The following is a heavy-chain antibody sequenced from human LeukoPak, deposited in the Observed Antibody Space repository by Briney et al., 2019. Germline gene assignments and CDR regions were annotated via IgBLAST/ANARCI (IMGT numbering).Heavy chain of an antibody. V-gene: IGHV4-31*03. D-gene: IGHD5-24*01. CDR3: ARGEMAATYYFDY. CDR2: IDYSGSS. CDR1: GGSISGGGYH. Sequence: SQTLSLTCTVSGGSISGGGYHWSWLRQRPGEGLEWIGFIDYSGSSYYSPSLKSRISISVDTSKNQFSLKVTSVTAADTAVYYCARGEMAATYYFDYWGQGTLVTVSS. J-gene: IGHJ4*02.